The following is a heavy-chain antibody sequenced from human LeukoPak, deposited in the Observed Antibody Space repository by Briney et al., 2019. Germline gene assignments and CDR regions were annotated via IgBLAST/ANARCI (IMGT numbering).Heavy chain of an antibody. V-gene: IGHV3-23*01. Sequence: GGSLRLSCAASGFTFSNYAMSWVRQAPGKGLEWVSVISGSGAGTYYADSVKGRFTISRDNSKNTLYLQINSLRAEDTAVYYCAKSAPVTLPHFDFWGQGTLVTVSS. CDR1: GFTFSNYA. CDR3: AKSAPVTLPHFDF. J-gene: IGHJ4*02. CDR2: ISGSGAGT. D-gene: IGHD4-17*01.